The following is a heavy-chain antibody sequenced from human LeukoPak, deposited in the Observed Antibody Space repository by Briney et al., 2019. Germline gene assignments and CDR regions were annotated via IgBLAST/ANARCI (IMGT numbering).Heavy chain of an antibody. Sequence: ASVKVSCKASGYTLAGYYLHWVRQAPEQGLEWMGRINPNTGVTNYAQNFQGRVTMTRDTSISTAYLDLRGLRSDDTAIYYCARDSVLGAKWGQGTLVTVSS. V-gene: IGHV1-2*06. CDR1: GYTLAGYY. D-gene: IGHD2-8*02. J-gene: IGHJ4*02. CDR2: INPNTGVT. CDR3: ARDSVLGAK.